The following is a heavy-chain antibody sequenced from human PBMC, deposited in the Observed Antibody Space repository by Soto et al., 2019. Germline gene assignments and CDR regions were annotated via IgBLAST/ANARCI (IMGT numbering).Heavy chain of an antibody. J-gene: IGHJ4*02. V-gene: IGHV3-73*01. CDR3: TRRSLGGYSYFDY. CDR1: RFTFSGSA. D-gene: IGHD5-12*01. CDR2: IRSKANSYAT. Sequence: GGSLRLSCAASRFTFSGSAMHWVRQASGKGLEWVGRIRSKANSYATAYAASVKGRFTISRDDSKNTAYLQMNSLKTEDTAVYYCTRRSLGGYSYFDYWGQGTLVTVSS.